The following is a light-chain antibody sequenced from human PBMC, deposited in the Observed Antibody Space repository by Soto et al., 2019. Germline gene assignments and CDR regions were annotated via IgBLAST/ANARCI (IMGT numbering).Light chain of an antibody. CDR2: GTS. V-gene: IGKV3-11*01. J-gene: IGKJ1*01. Sequence: EIVLTQSPATLSFSPGERATLSCRAIQSVSPYLAWYQQKPGQAPRLLIYGTSNRATGIPARFSGSGSGTDFTLTISSLEPEDFAVYYCQQYNNWPHSRTFGQGTKVDIK. CDR3: QQYNNWPHSRT. CDR1: QSVSPY.